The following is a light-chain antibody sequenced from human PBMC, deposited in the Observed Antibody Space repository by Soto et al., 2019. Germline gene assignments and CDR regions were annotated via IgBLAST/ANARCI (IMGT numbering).Light chain of an antibody. Sequence: EIVMTQSPAILSVSPGERATLSCRASQSVTSNLLWYHQKPGQAPRLLIYGASTRATGIPARFSGSGSGTDFTLTITRLEPEDFAVYYCQQYGGSPRTFGQGTKVDIK. CDR3: QQYGGSPRT. V-gene: IGKV3-15*01. J-gene: IGKJ1*01. CDR2: GAS. CDR1: QSVTSN.